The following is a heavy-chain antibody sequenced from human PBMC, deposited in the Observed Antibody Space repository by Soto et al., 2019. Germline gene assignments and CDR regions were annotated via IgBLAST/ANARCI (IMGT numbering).Heavy chain of an antibody. CDR1: GGSISSSGHY. V-gene: IGHV4-39*01. CDR3: XXXXXXXXXXPXASDY. CDR2: IYYGGSS. J-gene: IGHJ4*02. Sequence: QLHLQESGPGLVKPSETLSLTCTVSGGSISSSGHYWGXXXQPPGKGLEWIGTIYYGGSSYYNPSLKXXXXXXXXXXXXXXXXXXXXXXXXXXXXXXXXXXXXXXXXXPXASDYWGQGTLVTVSS.